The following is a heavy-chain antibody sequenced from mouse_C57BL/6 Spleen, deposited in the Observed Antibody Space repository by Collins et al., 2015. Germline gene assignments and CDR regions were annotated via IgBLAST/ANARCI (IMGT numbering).Heavy chain of an antibody. J-gene: IGHJ2*01. V-gene: IGHV1S127*01. Sequence: QVQLQQSGPELVKPGASVRISCKASGYTFTSYWMHWVKQRPGQGLEWIGVIDPSDSYTSYNQKFKGKATLTVDTSSSTAYMQLSSLTSEDSAVYYCTRDGSSLFDYWGQGTTLTVSS. CDR1: GYTFTSYW. D-gene: IGHD1-1*01. CDR3: TRDGSSLFDY. CDR2: IDPSDSYT.